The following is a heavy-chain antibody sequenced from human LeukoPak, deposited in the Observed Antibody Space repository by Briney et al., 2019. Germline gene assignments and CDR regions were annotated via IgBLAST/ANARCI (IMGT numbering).Heavy chain of an antibody. J-gene: IGHJ5*02. Sequence: SETLSPTCAVYGGSFSGYYWSWIRQPPGKGLEWIGEINHSGSTNYNPSLKSRVTISVDTSKNQFSLKLSSVTAADTAVYYCAGGSFRRIAAGNWFDPWGQGTLVTVSS. V-gene: IGHV4-34*01. CDR1: GGSFSGYY. CDR2: INHSGST. D-gene: IGHD6-25*01. CDR3: AGGSFRRIAAGNWFDP.